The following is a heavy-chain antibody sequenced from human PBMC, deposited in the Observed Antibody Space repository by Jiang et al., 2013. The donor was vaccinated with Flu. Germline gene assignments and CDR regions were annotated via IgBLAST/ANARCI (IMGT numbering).Heavy chain of an antibody. CDR2: IRSKANSYAT. D-gene: IGHD4-17*01. CDR1: GFTFSGSA. Sequence: PGGSLKLSCAASGFTFSGSAMHWVRQASGKGLEWVGRIRSKANSYATAYAASVKGRFTISRDDSKNTAYLQMNSLKTEDTAVYYCTRYGDLSGDYWGQGTLVTVSS. CDR3: TRYGDLSGDY. J-gene: IGHJ4*02. V-gene: IGHV3-73*01.